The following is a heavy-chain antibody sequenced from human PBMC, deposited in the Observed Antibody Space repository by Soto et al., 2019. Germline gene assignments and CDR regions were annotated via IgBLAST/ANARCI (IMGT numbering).Heavy chain of an antibody. V-gene: IGHV4-34*01. CDR3: ARSPYMDV. Sequence: QVQLQQWGAGLLKPSETLSLTCAVYGRSFSGYYWSWIRQSPGKGLEWIGEINHSGSTNYNPSLKSRLTILIDAPKNQFSLKMSSVTAADTAVYYCARSPYMDVWGKGTTVIVSS. J-gene: IGHJ6*03. CDR1: GRSFSGYY. CDR2: INHSGST.